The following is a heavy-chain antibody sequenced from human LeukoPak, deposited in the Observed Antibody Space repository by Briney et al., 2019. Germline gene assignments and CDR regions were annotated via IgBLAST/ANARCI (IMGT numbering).Heavy chain of an antibody. CDR2: INSDGSST. CDR3: ARDDPGIGIDY. D-gene: IGHD1-26*01. CDR1: GFSFSSYW. Sequence: GGSLRLSCAASGFSFSSYWMHWVRQAPGKGLVWVSHINSDGSSTTYADSVKGRFTISRDEAKSTLYLQMNSLRAEDTAVYYCARDDPGIGIDYWGEGALVTVSS. J-gene: IGHJ4*02. V-gene: IGHV3-74*01.